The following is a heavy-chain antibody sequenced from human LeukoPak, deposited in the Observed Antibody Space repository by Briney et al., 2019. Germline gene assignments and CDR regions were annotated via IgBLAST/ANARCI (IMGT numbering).Heavy chain of an antibody. V-gene: IGHV4-39*01. D-gene: IGHD2-2*01. CDR1: GGSISSSSYY. CDR2: IYYSGST. J-gene: IGHJ3*02. Sequence: SETLSLTCTVSGGSISSSSYYWGWVRQPPGKGLEWIGSIYYSGSTYYNPSLKSRDTISVDTSKNQFSLKPSSATAADTAVYYCARALVAAAMIDAFDIWGQGTMVTVSS. CDR3: ARALVAAAMIDAFDI.